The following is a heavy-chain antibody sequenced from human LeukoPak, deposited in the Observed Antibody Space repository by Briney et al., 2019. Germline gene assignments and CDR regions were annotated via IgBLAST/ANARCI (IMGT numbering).Heavy chain of an antibody. V-gene: IGHV3-23*01. CDR3: AKDREGLIVAPRYFDY. D-gene: IGHD3-22*01. CDR2: ISGSGGTT. J-gene: IGHJ4*02. CDR1: GFTFSNYA. Sequence: PGGSLRLSCAASGFTFSNYAMSWVRQAPGKGLEWVSGISGSGGTTYYADSVKGRFTISRDNSKNTLYLQMNSLRPEDTAVYYCAKDREGLIVAPRYFDYWGQGTLVTVPS.